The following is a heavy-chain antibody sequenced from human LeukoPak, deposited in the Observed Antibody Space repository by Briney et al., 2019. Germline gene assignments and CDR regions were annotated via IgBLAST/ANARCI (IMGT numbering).Heavy chain of an antibody. J-gene: IGHJ4*02. D-gene: IGHD5-18*01. CDR3: ARQRRRLVDTPYYFDY. Sequence: PSETLSLTCTVSGGSISSSSYYWGWIRQPPGKGLEWIGSIYYSGSTYYNPSPKSRVTISVDTSKNQFSLKLSSVTAADTAVYYCARQRRRLVDTPYYFDYWGQGTLVTVSS. CDR2: IYYSGST. V-gene: IGHV4-39*01. CDR1: GGSISSSSYY.